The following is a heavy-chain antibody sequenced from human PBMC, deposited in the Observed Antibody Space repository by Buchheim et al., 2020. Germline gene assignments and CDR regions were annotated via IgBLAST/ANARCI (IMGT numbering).Heavy chain of an antibody. CDR1: GFTFTTYA. D-gene: IGHD3-10*01. Sequence: EVQLLESGGGLVQPGGSLRLSCTASGFTFTTYAMSWVRHTPGKGLEWISVISPSGDNTYYADSVKGRFTISRDNSRSTIYLQMNSLRAEDTAVYYCAKVSGLLWFGESNDYWGQ. V-gene: IGHV3-23*01. CDR3: AKVSGLLWFGESNDY. J-gene: IGHJ4*02. CDR2: ISPSGDNT.